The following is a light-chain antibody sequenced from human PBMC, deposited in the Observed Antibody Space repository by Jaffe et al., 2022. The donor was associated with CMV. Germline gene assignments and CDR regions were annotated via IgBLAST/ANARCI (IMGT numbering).Light chain of an antibody. V-gene: IGLV3-1*01. CDR2: QNT. Sequence: SYELTQSPSVSVSPGQTANITCSGDRLGDKYVCWNQQKPGQSPVLVIYQNTKRPSGIPERFSGSNSGNTATLTISGTQAMDEADYYCQAWDSSSLVFGGGTKLTVL. CDR3: QAWDSSSLV. CDR1: RLGDKY. J-gene: IGLJ2*01.